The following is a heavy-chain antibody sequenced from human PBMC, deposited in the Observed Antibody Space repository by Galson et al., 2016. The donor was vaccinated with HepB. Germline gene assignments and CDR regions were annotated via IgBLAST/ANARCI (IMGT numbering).Heavy chain of an antibody. CDR1: GFRFSRYG. Sequence: SLRLSCAASGFRFSRYGMHWVRQAPGKGLEWVAMISYDGSNEYYADSVKGRVTISRDNSKNSLYLQMNRLRAGDTAVYYCAKGGTPDDQTVNYAMDVWGQGTTVTVSS. CDR2: ISYDGSNE. CDR3: AKGGTPDDQTVNYAMDV. J-gene: IGHJ6*02. V-gene: IGHV3-30-3*01. D-gene: IGHD2-15*01.